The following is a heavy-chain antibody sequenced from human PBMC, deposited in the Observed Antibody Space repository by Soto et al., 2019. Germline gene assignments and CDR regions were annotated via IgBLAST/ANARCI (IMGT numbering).Heavy chain of an antibody. J-gene: IGHJ5*02. V-gene: IGHV3-30-3*01. D-gene: IGHD2-15*01. CDR2: ISYDGSNK. CDR3: ARSKLNLVVVAATQASDP. CDR1: GFTFSSYA. Sequence: WGSLRLSCAASGFTFSSYAMHWGRQAPGKGLEWVAVISYDGSNKYYADSVKGRFTISRDNSKNTLYLQMNSLRAEDTAVYYCARSKLNLVVVAATQASDPWGQGTLVTVSS.